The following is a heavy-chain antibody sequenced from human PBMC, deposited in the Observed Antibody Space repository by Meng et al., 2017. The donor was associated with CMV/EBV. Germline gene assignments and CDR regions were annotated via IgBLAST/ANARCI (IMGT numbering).Heavy chain of an antibody. Sequence: GGSLRLSCAASGFTFSSYAMHWVRQAPGKGLEWVAVISYDGSNKYYADSVKGRFTISRDNSENTLYLQMNSLRAEDTAVYYCARDGSGFLTPFDYWGQGTLVTVSS. J-gene: IGHJ4*02. D-gene: IGHD6-19*01. CDR2: ISYDGSNK. CDR1: GFTFSSYA. CDR3: ARDGSGFLTPFDY. V-gene: IGHV3-30-3*01.